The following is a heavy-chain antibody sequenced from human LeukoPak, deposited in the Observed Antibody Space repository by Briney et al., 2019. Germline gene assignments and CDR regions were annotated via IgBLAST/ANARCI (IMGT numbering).Heavy chain of an antibody. CDR3: ARDLILGLRLGELSLSTPDY. Sequence: GGSPRLSCAASGFTFSSYSMNWVRQAPGKGLEWVSYISSSSSTIYYADSVKGRFTISRDNAKNSLYLQMNSLRDEDTAVYYCARDLILGLRLGELSLSTPDYWGQGTLVTVSS. V-gene: IGHV3-48*02. J-gene: IGHJ4*02. CDR2: ISSSSSTI. D-gene: IGHD3-16*02. CDR1: GFTFSSYS.